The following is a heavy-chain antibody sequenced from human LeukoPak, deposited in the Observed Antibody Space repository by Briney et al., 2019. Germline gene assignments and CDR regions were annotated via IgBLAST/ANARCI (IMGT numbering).Heavy chain of an antibody. V-gene: IGHV4-61*02. CDR2: IYTSGST. CDR1: GGSISSGSYY. D-gene: IGHD3-22*01. Sequence: PSQTLSLTCTVSGGSISSGSYYWSWIRQPAGKGLEWIGRIYTSGSTNYNPSLKSRVTISVDTSKNQFSLKLSSVTAADTAVYYCARGSYYYDSSGYPPDYWGQGTLVTVSS. CDR3: ARGSYYYDSSGYPPDY. J-gene: IGHJ4*02.